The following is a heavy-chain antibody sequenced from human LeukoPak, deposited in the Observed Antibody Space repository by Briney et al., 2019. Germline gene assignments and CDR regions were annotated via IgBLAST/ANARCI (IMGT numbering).Heavy chain of an antibody. CDR2: ISYDGSNK. CDR1: EFTFSSYG. J-gene: IGHJ3*02. CDR3: ARGRGRITIFGGGDAFDI. Sequence: GGSLRLSCAASEFTFSSYGMNWVRQAPGKGLEWVAVISYDGSNKYYADSVKGRFTISRDNSKNTLYLQMNSLRAEDTAVYYCARGRGRITIFGGGDAFDIWGQGTMVTVSS. D-gene: IGHD3-3*01. V-gene: IGHV3-30*19.